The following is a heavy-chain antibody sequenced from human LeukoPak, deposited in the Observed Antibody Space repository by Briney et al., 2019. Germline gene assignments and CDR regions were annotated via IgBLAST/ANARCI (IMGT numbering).Heavy chain of an antibody. Sequence: GGSLRLSCAASGFTFSSYGMSWVRQAPGKGLEWVSAISGSGGSTYYADSVKGRFTISRDNSKNTLYLQMNSLRAEDTAVYYCAKEYCSSTSCYSWFGELIHQNYYFDYWGQGTLVTVSS. CDR2: ISGSGGST. CDR1: GFTFSSYG. CDR3: AKEYCSSTSCYSWFGELIHQNYYFDY. D-gene: IGHD2-2*01. V-gene: IGHV3-23*01. J-gene: IGHJ4*02.